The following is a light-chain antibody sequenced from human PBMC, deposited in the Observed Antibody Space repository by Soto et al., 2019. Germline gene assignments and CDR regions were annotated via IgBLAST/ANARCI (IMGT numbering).Light chain of an antibody. CDR2: GAS. V-gene: IGKV3-20*01. J-gene: IGKJ2*01. Sequence: ESVLTQTPGTLSLSPGERATLSCRASQSVTSIYLAWYQQKPGQPPRLLIYGASSRATGIPDRFRGSGSGTDFTLTISRLEPEDFAVYYCQPYGNPPRYTFGQGTKLEIK. CDR1: QSVTSIY. CDR3: QPYGNPPRYT.